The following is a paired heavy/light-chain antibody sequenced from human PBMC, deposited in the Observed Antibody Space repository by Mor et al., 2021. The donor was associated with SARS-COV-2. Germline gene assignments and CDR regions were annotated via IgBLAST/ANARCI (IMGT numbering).Light chain of an antibody. CDR1: QSVRSN. V-gene: IGKV3-15*01. CDR2: GAS. Sequence: EIVMTQSPATLSVSPGERATLSCRASQSVRSNLAWYQQKPGQAPRLLIYGASTRATGIPARFSGSGSGTEFTLSISSLQSEDFAVYYCHQYDNWPPLTFGGGTKVEIK. J-gene: IGKJ4*01. CDR3: HQYDNWPPLT.
Heavy chain of an antibody. Sequence: QVQLVESGGGVVQPGRSLRLTCAVSGFTFSSHGMHWIRQAPGKGLEWVAGISYDGSNKYYEDSVKGRFTISRDSSKNTVYLQMNSLRAEDTAMYYCAKQLPSAGVFDYWGQGTLVTVSS. CDR3: AKQLPSAGVFDY. D-gene: IGHD6-19*01. CDR2: ISYDGSNK. CDR1: GFTFSSHG. J-gene: IGHJ4*02. V-gene: IGHV3-30*18.